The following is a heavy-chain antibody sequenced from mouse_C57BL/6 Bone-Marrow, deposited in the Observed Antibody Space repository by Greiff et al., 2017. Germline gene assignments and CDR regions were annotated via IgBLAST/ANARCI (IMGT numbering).Heavy chain of an antibody. V-gene: IGHV5-15*01. CDR1: GFTFSDYG. Sequence: EVHLVESGGGLVQPGGSLKLSCAASGFTFSDYGMAWVRQAPRKGPEWVAFISNLAYSIYYADTVTGRFTISRENAKNTLYLEMSSLRSEDTAMYYCARHGGEDYAMDYWGQGTSVTVSS. J-gene: IGHJ4*01. CDR2: ISNLAYSI. CDR3: ARHGGEDYAMDY.